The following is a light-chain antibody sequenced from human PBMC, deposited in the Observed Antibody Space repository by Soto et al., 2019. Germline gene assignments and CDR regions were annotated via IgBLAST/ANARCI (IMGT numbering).Light chain of an antibody. V-gene: IGKV3-11*01. CDR1: QSVSSY. Sequence: EIVLTQSPATLSLSPGERATLSCRASQSVSSYLAWYQQKPGQAPRLLIYDASIRATGIPARFRGGGSETDFTLTISSLAPEDFAIYYCQQRGTWPRVTFGGGTKVDIK. CDR2: DAS. CDR3: QQRGTWPRVT. J-gene: IGKJ4*01.